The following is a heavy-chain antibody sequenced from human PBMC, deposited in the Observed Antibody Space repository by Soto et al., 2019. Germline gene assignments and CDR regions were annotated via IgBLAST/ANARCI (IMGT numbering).Heavy chain of an antibody. J-gene: IGHJ4*02. D-gene: IGHD5-12*01. Sequence: SETLSLTCTVSGDSISSNNNYWSWIRQPPGEGLEWIGFISYSGTTSYSPSLKSRVTISVDTSKNQFSLTVTSVTAADTAVYYCARRIVATEPFDYWGQGTLVTVSS. V-gene: IGHV4-30-4*01. CDR3: ARRIVATEPFDY. CDR2: ISYSGTT. CDR1: GDSISSNNNY.